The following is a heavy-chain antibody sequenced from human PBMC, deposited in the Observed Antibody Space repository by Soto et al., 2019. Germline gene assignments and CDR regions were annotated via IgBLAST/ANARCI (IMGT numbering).Heavy chain of an antibody. CDR1: GFTFSSYG. CDR3: ARDREYSSSVDY. CDR2: IWYDGSNK. Sequence: QVQLVESGGGVVQPGRSLRLSCAASGFTFSSYGMHWVRQAPGKGLEWVAVIWYDGSNKYYADSVKGRFTISRDNSKNTLYLQMNSLRAEDTAVYYCARDREYSSSVDYWGQGTLVTVSS. V-gene: IGHV3-33*01. D-gene: IGHD6-6*01. J-gene: IGHJ4*02.